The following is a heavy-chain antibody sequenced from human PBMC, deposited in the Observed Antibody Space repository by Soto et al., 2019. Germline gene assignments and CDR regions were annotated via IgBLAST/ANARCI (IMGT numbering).Heavy chain of an antibody. CDR3: ARGVAGSGFDL. Sequence: PSQTLSLTCAISGGSVSRHTAAWNWIRSSPSRGLEWLGRTYYRSNWRHDYAVSVKSRITVNPDTSKNHFSLQLNSVTPDDTAVYYCARGVAGSGFDLWGQGTRVTVSS. V-gene: IGHV6-1*01. CDR2: TYYRSNWRH. D-gene: IGHD6-19*01. J-gene: IGHJ4*02. CDR1: GGSVSRHTAA.